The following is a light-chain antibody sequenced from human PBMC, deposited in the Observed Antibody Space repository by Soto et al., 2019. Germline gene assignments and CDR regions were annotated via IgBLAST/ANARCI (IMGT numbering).Light chain of an antibody. J-gene: IGKJ2*01. V-gene: IGKV3-15*01. CDR3: QHYNAWPPYA. CDR2: GAS. Sequence: EIVMTQSPATLSVSPGERATLSCRASHNINTNLAWYQQKPGQAPRLLIYGASTRAATFPARFSGGGSGTEFTLTISSLQPADSAVYFCQHYNAWPPYAFGQGTRVEIK. CDR1: HNINTN.